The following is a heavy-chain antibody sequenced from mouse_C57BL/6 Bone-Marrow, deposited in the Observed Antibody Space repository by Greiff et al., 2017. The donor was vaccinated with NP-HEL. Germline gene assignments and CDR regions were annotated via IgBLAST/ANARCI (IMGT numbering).Heavy chain of an antibody. CDR3: ARWSWLLLYAMDY. Sequence: SGPELVKPGASVKIPCKASGYTFTDYNMDWVKQSHGKSLEWIGDINPNNGGTIYNQKFKGKATLTVDKSSSTAYMELRSLTSEDTAVYYCARWSWLLLYAMDYWGQGTSVTVSS. D-gene: IGHD2-3*01. V-gene: IGHV1-18*01. CDR2: INPNNGGT. CDR1: GYTFTDYN. J-gene: IGHJ4*01.